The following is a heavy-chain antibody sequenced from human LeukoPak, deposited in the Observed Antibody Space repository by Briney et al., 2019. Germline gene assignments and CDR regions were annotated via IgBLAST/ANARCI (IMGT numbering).Heavy chain of an antibody. D-gene: IGHD5-18*01. Sequence: PSETLSLTCAVSGGSISSGDYYWSWIRQHPGKGLEWIGYIYYSGSTYYNPSLKSRVTISIDTSKNQFSLKLSSVTAADTAVYYCARGGYSYGQAYDYWGQGTLVTVSS. CDR2: IYYSGST. J-gene: IGHJ4*02. V-gene: IGHV4-31*11. CDR1: GGSISSGDYY. CDR3: ARGGYSYGQAYDY.